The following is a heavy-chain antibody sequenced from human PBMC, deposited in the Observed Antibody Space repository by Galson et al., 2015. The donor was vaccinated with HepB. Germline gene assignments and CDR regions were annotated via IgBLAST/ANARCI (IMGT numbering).Heavy chain of an antibody. J-gene: IGHJ4*02. CDR3: ARDKSGSGSYYHDY. V-gene: IGHV3-66*01. D-gene: IGHD3-10*01. CDR2: IYPGGTT. CDR1: GFTVSCNY. Sequence: SLRLSCAASGFTVSCNYMSWVRQAPGKGLEWVSVIYPGGTTYYAESVKGRFTISRDNSKNTLCLQMNSLRAEDTALYYCARDKSGSGSYYHDYWGQGTQVTVSS.